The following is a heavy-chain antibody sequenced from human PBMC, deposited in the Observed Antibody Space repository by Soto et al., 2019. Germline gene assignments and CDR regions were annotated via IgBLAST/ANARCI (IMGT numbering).Heavy chain of an antibody. Sequence: LRLSCAASGFTFSSYAMSWVRQAPGKGLEWVSAISGSGGSTYYADSVKGRFTISRDNSKNTLYLQMNSLRAEDTAVYYCAKDSFYSSMASGPYYFYDWGKGSLVPVSS. CDR1: GFTFSSYA. CDR3: AKDSFYSSMASGPYYFYD. CDR2: ISGSGGST. J-gene: IGHJ4*02. V-gene: IGHV3-23*01. D-gene: IGHD2-21*01.